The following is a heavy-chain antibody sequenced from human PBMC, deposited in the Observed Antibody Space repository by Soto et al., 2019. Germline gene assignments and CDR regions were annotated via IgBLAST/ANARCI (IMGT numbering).Heavy chain of an antibody. D-gene: IGHD3-3*01. J-gene: IGHJ3*02. CDR2: ISAYNGNT. Sequence: GASVKVSCKASGYTFTSYGISWVRQAPGQGLEWMGWISAYNGNTNYAQKLQGRVTMTTDTSTSTAYMELRSLRSDDTAVYYCAREPTYYDFWSTKTGAFDIWGQGTMVTVS. CDR3: AREPTYYDFWSTKTGAFDI. CDR1: GYTFTSYG. V-gene: IGHV1-18*01.